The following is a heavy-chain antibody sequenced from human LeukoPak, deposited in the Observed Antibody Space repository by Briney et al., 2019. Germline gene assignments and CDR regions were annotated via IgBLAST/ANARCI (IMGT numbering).Heavy chain of an antibody. V-gene: IGHV1-69*01. CDR1: GGTFSSYA. D-gene: IGHD6-6*01. CDR3: ARDKSSSIGNWFDP. CDR2: IIPIFGTA. Sequence: ASVKVSCKASGGTFSSYAISWVRQAPGQGLEWMGGIIPIFGTANYAQKFQGRVTITADESTSTAYMELSSLRSEDTAVYYCARDKSSSIGNWFDPWGQGTLVTVSS. J-gene: IGHJ5*02.